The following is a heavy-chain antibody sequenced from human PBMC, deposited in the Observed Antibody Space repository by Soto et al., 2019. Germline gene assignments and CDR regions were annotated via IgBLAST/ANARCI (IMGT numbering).Heavy chain of an antibody. Sequence: PGGSLRLSCAASGFKISSYAMSWVRQAPGKGLEWVSALSGTGDSTDYANSVKGRFTISRDDSKTTPYLQMSSLRAEDTAIYFCARDNGNYGSGSFHHWGQGALVTVSS. CDR2: LSGTGDST. D-gene: IGHD3-10*01. V-gene: IGHV3-23*01. CDR1: GFKISSYA. J-gene: IGHJ4*02. CDR3: ARDNGNYGSGSFHH.